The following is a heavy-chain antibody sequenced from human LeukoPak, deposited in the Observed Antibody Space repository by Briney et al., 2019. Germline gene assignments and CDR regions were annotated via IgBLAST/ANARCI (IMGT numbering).Heavy chain of an antibody. J-gene: IGHJ4*02. V-gene: IGHV3-21*01. Sequence: PGGSLRLSCATSGFFFSAYRMNWVRQAPGKRLEWVSSIRTGGDYIYYADSVQGRFTISRDNAKKSLYLQMNSLRVEGTAVYFCARWDDLLHFDYWGQGVLVTVSS. D-gene: IGHD3-3*01. CDR1: GFFFSAYR. CDR2: IRTGGDYI. CDR3: ARWDDLLHFDY.